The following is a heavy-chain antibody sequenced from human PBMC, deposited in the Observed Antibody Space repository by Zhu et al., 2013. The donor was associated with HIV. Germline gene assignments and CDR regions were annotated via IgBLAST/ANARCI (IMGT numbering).Heavy chain of an antibody. CDR3: AKDGATSRDNSGWGYYFDY. Sequence: EVQLVESGGGLVQPGRSLRLSCAASGFTFDDYAMHWVRQAPGKGLEWVSGISWNSGSIGYADSVKGRFTISRDNAKNSLYLQMNSLRAEDTALYYCAKDGATSRDNSGWGYYFDYVGPGNPGPPSP. CDR2: ISWNSGSI. J-gene: IGHJ4*02. D-gene: IGHD3-22*01. V-gene: IGHV3-9*01. CDR1: GFTFDDYA.